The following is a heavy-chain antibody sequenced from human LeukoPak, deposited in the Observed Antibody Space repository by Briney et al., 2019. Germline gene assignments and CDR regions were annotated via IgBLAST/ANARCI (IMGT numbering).Heavy chain of an antibody. CDR1: GFTFSNYW. V-gene: IGHV3-7*01. CDR2: INPDGSEK. Sequence: GGSLRLSCTASGFTFSNYWMTWARQAPGKGLEWVANINPDGSEKHYVDSLKGRFAISRDNPKNSLYLQMNSLRDEDTAVYYCARGSTAADWGLGTLVTVSS. D-gene: IGHD1-26*01. CDR3: ARGSTAAD. J-gene: IGHJ4*02.